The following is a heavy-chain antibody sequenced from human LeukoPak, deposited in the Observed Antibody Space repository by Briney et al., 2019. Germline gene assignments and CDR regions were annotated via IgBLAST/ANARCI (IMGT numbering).Heavy chain of an antibody. Sequence: ASVKVSCKASGYTFTSYGISWVRQAPGQGLEWMGWISAYNGNTNYAQKFQGRVTMTRDTSISTAYMELSRLRSDDTAVYYCARSSGYDWNYYYYYYMDVWGKGTTVTIPS. CDR2: ISAYNGNT. V-gene: IGHV1-18*01. CDR1: GYTFTSYG. D-gene: IGHD5-12*01. J-gene: IGHJ6*03. CDR3: ARSSGYDWNYYYYYYMDV.